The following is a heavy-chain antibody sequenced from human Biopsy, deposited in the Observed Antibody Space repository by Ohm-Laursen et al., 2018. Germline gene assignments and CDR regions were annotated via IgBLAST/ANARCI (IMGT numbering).Heavy chain of an antibody. CDR3: ARATVETASFDF. D-gene: IGHD5-18*01. CDR2: INHSGRT. J-gene: IGHJ4*02. Sequence: GTLSLTCAVYGESFNGYYWSWIRQTPGKGLEWIGEINHSGRTNYNPSLKSRVTISVDTSKNQFSLKVTSVTAADTAVYYCARATVETASFDFWGQGTLVTVSS. CDR1: GESFNGYY. V-gene: IGHV4-34*01.